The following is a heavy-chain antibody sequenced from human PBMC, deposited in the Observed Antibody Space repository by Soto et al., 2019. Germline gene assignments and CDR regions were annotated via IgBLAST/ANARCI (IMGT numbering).Heavy chain of an antibody. CDR1: GGTFSSYS. J-gene: IGHJ4*02. CDR3: ARDGGRPSGGIDY. V-gene: IGHV1-69*01. Sequence: QVQLVQSGAEVKKPGSSVKVSCKASGGTFSSYSINWVRQAPGQGLEWMGEIIPIFGTANYAQKFQGRVTITADESTSTAYLEVSSLGSDDPAVYYWARDGGRPSGGIDYWGQGTLVTVSS. CDR2: IIPIFGTA. D-gene: IGHD1-26*01.